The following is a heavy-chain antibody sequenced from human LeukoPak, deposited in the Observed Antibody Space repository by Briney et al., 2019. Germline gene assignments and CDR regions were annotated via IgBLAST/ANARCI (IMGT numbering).Heavy chain of an antibody. V-gene: IGHV1-8*01. J-gene: IGHJ3*02. D-gene: IGHD6-13*01. CDR3: ARGGAAAARSYDVFDI. Sequence: ASVKVSCKASGYTFTSYDINWVRQATGQGLEWMGWMNPNSGNTGYAQKFQGRVTMTRNTSISTAYMELSSLRSEDTAVYYCARGGAAAARSYDVFDIWGQGKMVTVSS. CDR2: MNPNSGNT. CDR1: GYTFTSYD.